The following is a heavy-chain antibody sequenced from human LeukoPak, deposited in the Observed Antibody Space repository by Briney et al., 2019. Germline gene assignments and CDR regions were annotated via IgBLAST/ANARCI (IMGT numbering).Heavy chain of an antibody. CDR3: ARHPTTPDY. J-gene: IGHJ4*02. V-gene: IGHV4-39*01. Sequence: PSETLSLTCTVSGDSITRDAYHCGWIRQPPGNGLEWIATIFHRGHTHYNPSLKGRVNISIATYANQFSLRLTSVTAADTAVYYCARHPTTPDYWGQGTLVTVSS. CDR2: IFHRGHT. D-gene: IGHD1-14*01. CDR1: GDSITRDAYH.